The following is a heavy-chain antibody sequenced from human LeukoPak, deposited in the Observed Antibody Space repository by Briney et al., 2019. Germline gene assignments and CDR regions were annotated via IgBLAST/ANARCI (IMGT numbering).Heavy chain of an antibody. CDR1: GLTFSSLS. J-gene: IGHJ4*02. CDR3: VREPGPGYFDY. V-gene: IGHV3-30-3*01. Sequence: PGVSLRLSCAVSGLTFSSLSMHWVRQAPGKGLEWVAVISPDGSDRHYTDSVKGRFTISRDNSRNTLYLQMDSLRADDTAVYYCVREPGPGYFDYWGQGTLVTVSS. D-gene: IGHD6-13*01. CDR2: ISPDGSDR.